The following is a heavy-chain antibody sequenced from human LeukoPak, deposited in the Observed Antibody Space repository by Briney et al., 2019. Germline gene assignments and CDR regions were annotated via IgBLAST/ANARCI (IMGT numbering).Heavy chain of an antibody. Sequence: PSQTLSLTCTVSGGSISSGSYYWSWIRQPPGKGLEWIGYIYYSGSSSYNPSLKSRVTISVDTSKNQFSLKVSSVTAADTAIYYCARRLYDSSGYYLDYWGQGTLVTVSS. D-gene: IGHD3-22*01. CDR1: GGSISSGSYY. V-gene: IGHV4-61*01. CDR3: ARRLYDSSGYYLDY. CDR2: IYYSGSS. J-gene: IGHJ4*02.